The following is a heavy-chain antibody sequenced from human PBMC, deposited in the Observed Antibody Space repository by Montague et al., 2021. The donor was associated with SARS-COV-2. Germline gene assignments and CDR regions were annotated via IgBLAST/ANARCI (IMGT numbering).Heavy chain of an antibody. CDR1: GASVGSSD. V-gene: IGHV4-59*02. CDR2: FYSVGST. CDR3: ARETMTADAFDI. J-gene: IGHJ3*02. D-gene: IGHD1-14*01. Sequence: SETLSLTCTVSGASVGSSDWGWIRQSPGKELEWIGYFYSVGSTDYNPSLKSRATISRDTSKNQLSLKVRSVTAAATAVYYCARETMTADAFDIWGQGTMVTVSS.